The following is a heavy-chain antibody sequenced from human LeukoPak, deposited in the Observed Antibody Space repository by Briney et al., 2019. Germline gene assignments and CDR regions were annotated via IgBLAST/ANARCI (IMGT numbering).Heavy chain of an antibody. V-gene: IGHV1-69*04. D-gene: IGHD3/OR15-3a*01. J-gene: IGHJ4*02. Sequence: SVKVSCKASGGTFSSYAISWVRQAPGQGLEWMGRIIPIPGIANYAQKFQGRVTITADKSTSTAYMELSSLRSEDTAVYYCARGGLREELDYWGQGTLVTVSS. CDR2: IIPIPGIA. CDR1: GGTFSSYA. CDR3: ARGGLREELDY.